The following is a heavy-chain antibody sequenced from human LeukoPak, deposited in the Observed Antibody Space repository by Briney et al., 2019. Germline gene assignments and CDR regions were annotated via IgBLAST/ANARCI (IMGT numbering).Heavy chain of an antibody. J-gene: IGHJ4*02. V-gene: IGHV3-7*03. Sequence: GGSLRLSCAASGLIFRSYWMSWVRQAPGKGLEWVANIREDGNEKHYVDSVKGRFTISRDNAKSSLYLQMDSLRAEDTAFYYCARGGYSRADLWGQGTLVTVSS. CDR1: GLIFRSYW. CDR3: ARGGYSRADL. CDR2: IREDGNEK. D-gene: IGHD6-19*01.